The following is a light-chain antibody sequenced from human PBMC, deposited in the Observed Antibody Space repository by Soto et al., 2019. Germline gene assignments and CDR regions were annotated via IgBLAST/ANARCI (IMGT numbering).Light chain of an antibody. V-gene: IGLV2-14*01. J-gene: IGLJ1*01. CDR2: NVS. Sequence: QSALTQPASMSGSPGQSITISCTGTSSDVGGYNSVSWYQQHPGKAPKLMIYNVSNRPSGVSNRFSGSKSGNTASLTISGLQAEDEADYYCSSYTSSSTYVFGTGTKLTVL. CDR3: SSYTSSSTYV. CDR1: SSDVGGYNS.